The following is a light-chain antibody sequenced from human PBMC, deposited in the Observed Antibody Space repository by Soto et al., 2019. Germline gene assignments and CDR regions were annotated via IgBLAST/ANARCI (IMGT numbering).Light chain of an antibody. CDR1: QSIRYY. J-gene: IGKJ1*01. V-gene: IGKV1-5*01. Sequence: DIQLTQSPPTLSASLGKRVTITCRASQSIRYYLAWYQQMPGKAPKLLIYGASSLQSGVPSRFSGSGSGTEFTLTISSLQPDDFATYFCQHHNSYSQTFGQGTKV. CDR3: QHHNSYSQT. CDR2: GAS.